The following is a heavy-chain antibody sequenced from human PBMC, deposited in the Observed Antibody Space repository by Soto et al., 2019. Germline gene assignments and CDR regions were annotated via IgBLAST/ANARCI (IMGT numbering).Heavy chain of an antibody. D-gene: IGHD2-2*01. J-gene: IGHJ4*02. CDR1: GFTFSSYW. V-gene: IGHV3-7*03. CDR2: IKQDGSEK. CDR3: ARYAATGHFDY. Sequence: EVQLVESGGGLVQPGGSLRLSCAASGFTFSSYWLSWFRQPSGKGLEWVANIKQDGSEKYYVDSVKGRFTMSRDNAKNSLYLQMNSLRAEDTAVYYCARYAATGHFDYWGQGTLVTVSS.